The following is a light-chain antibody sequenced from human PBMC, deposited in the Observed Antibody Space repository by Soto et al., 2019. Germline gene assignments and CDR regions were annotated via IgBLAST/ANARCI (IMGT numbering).Light chain of an antibody. V-gene: IGLV1-40*01. Sequence: QSVLTQPPSVSGAPGQRVTISCTGSSSNIGAGYDVHWYQQLPGTAPKLLIYGNSNRPSGVSARFSRSKAGTSASLAITGLQAEDEADYYCQSYDSMLSGSGVFGGGTKLTVL. CDR1: SSNIGAGYD. J-gene: IGLJ2*01. CDR3: QSYDSMLSGSGV. CDR2: GNS.